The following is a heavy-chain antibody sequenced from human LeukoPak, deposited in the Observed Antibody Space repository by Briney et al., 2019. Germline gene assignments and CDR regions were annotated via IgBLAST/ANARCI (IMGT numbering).Heavy chain of an antibody. CDR3: ASTSHCSSTSCYKESFDY. Sequence: SETLSLTCTVSGGSISSYYWSWIRQPPGKGLEWIGYIYYSGSTNYNPSLKSRVTISVDTSKNQFSLKLSSVTAADTAVYYCASTSHCSSTSCYKESFDYWGQGTLVTVSS. V-gene: IGHV4-59*12. J-gene: IGHJ4*02. CDR1: GGSISSYY. CDR2: IYYSGST. D-gene: IGHD2-2*02.